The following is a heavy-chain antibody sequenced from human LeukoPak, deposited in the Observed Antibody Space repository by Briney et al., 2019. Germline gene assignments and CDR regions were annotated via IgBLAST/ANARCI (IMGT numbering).Heavy chain of an antibody. CDR2: INPNSGGT. J-gene: IGHJ4*02. V-gene: IGHV1-2*02. CDR3: AREGGSIVGATHDY. CDR1: GYTFTGYY. Sequence: GASVKVSCKASGYTFTGYYMRWVRQAPGQGLEWMGWINPNSGGTNYAQKFQGRVTMTRDTSISTAYMELSRLRSDDTAVYYCAREGGSIVGATHDYWGQGTLVTVSS. D-gene: IGHD1-26*01.